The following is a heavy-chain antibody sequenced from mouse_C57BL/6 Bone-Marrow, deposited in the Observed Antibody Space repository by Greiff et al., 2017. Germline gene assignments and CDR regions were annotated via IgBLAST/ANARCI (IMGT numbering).Heavy chain of an antibody. J-gene: IGHJ2*01. Sequence: QVQLQQPGAELVKPGASVKLSCKASGYTFTSYWMQWVKQRPGQGLEWIGEIDPSDSYTNYNQKFKGKATLTVDTSSSTAYMQLSSLTSEDSAVYCCARRGWSFDYWGQGTTLTVSS. D-gene: IGHD2-3*01. CDR1: GYTFTSYW. CDR3: ARRGWSFDY. V-gene: IGHV1-50*01. CDR2: IDPSDSYT.